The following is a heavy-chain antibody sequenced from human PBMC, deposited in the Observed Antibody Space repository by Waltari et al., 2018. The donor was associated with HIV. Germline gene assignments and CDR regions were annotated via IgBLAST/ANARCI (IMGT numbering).Heavy chain of an antibody. J-gene: IGHJ6*02. CDR1: GFTFSSYW. V-gene: IGHV3-74*01. CDR3: ARDKFRRFGDPYGMDV. CDR2: INSDGSST. D-gene: IGHD3-10*01. Sequence: EVQLVESRGGLVQPGGSLRLSCAASGFTFSSYWMHWVRQAPGKGLVWVSRINSDGSSTSYADSVKGRFTISRDNAKNTLYLQMNSLRAEDTAVYYCARDKFRRFGDPYGMDVWGQGTTVTVSS.